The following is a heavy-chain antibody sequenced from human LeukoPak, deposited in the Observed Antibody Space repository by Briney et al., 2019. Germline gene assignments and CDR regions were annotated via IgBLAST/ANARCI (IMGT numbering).Heavy chain of an antibody. D-gene: IGHD3-10*01. CDR2: ISSSCSTI. Sequence: GGSLRLSCAASGFTFSSYEMNWVRQAPGKGLEWVSYISSSCSTIYYADSVKGRFTISRDNAKNSLYLQMNSVRAEDTAVYYCARGEYGSGSYHIDYWGQGTLVTVSS. V-gene: IGHV3-48*03. CDR1: GFTFSSYE. J-gene: IGHJ4*02. CDR3: ARGEYGSGSYHIDY.